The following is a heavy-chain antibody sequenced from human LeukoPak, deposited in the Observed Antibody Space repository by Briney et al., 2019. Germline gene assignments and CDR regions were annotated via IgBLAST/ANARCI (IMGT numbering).Heavy chain of an antibody. J-gene: IGHJ4*02. CDR1: GGSLSSSSYY. D-gene: IGHD4-17*01. V-gene: IGHV4-39*07. CDR2: IYYSGST. CDR3: ARGYGDYFYFDY. Sequence: SETLSLTCTVSGGSLSSSSYYWGWIRQPPGKGLEWIGSIYYSGSTYYNPSLKSRVTISVDTSKNQFSLKLSSVAAADTAVYYCARGYGDYFYFDYWGQGTLVTVSS.